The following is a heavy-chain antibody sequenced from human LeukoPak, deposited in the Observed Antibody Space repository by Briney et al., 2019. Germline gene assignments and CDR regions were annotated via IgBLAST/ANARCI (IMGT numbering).Heavy chain of an antibody. Sequence: GGSLRLSCATSGFTFSSYAMRWVRQAPGKGLEWVSSISGSGGSTDYADSVKGRFTISRDNSKNTLYLQMNSMRAEDTAVYYCAKDREGITIFGVVIMAFDYWGQGTLVTVSS. V-gene: IGHV3-23*01. J-gene: IGHJ4*02. CDR1: GFTFSSYA. CDR3: AKDREGITIFGVVIMAFDY. D-gene: IGHD3-3*01. CDR2: ISGSGGST.